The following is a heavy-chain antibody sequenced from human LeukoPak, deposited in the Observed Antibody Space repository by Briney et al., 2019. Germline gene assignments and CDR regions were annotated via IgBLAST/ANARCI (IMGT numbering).Heavy chain of an antibody. V-gene: IGHV3-23*01. CDR3: TNGSIVAARNPSGFDY. Sequence: GGSLRLSCAASGFAFTIYAMNWVRQAPGKGLEWVSTISGTGGFSYYADSVKGRFTISRDNSRNTLYLQLISLRADDTAVYYCTNGSIVAARNPSGFDYWGQGTLLTVSS. CDR2: ISGTGGFS. CDR1: GFAFTIYA. J-gene: IGHJ4*02. D-gene: IGHD6-13*01.